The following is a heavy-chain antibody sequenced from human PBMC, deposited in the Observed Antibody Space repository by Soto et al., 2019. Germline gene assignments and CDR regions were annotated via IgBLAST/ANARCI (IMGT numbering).Heavy chain of an antibody. CDR1: GGTFSSYA. CDR3: ARDIVVVVAATQQIRDSYYYYYGMDV. J-gene: IGHJ6*02. V-gene: IGHV1-69*13. D-gene: IGHD2-15*01. CDR2: IIPIFGTA. Sequence: ASVKVSCKASGGTFSSYAISWVRQAPGQGLEWMGGIIPIFGTANYAQKFQGRVTITADESTSTAYMELSSLRSEETAVYYCARDIVVVVAATQQIRDSYYYYYGMDVWGQGTTVTVSS.